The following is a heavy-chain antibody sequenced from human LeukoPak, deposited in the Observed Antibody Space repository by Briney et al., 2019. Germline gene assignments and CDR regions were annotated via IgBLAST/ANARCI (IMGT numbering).Heavy chain of an antibody. D-gene: IGHD3-10*01. V-gene: IGHV3-23*01. Sequence: GGSLRLSCAASGFTFSSYAMSWVRQAPGKGLEWVSAISGSGGSTYYADSVKGRFTISRDNSKNTLYLQTNSLRAEDTAVYYCAKGGYYYGSGSWGQGTLVTVSS. J-gene: IGHJ4*02. CDR1: GFTFSSYA. CDR3: AKGGYYYGSGS. CDR2: ISGSGGST.